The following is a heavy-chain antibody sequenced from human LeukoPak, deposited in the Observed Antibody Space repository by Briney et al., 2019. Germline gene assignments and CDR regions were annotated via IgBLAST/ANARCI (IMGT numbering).Heavy chain of an antibody. D-gene: IGHD3-22*01. CDR1: GFTFSSYS. V-gene: IGHV3-21*01. CDR3: ARGKTYYYDSSGYPLDY. Sequence: PGGSLRLSCAASGFTFSSYSMNWVRQAPGKGLEWVSSISSSSSYIYYADSVKGRFTISRDNAENSLYLQMNSLRAEDTAVYYCARGKTYYYDSSGYPLDYWGQGTLVTVSS. J-gene: IGHJ4*02. CDR2: ISSSSSYI.